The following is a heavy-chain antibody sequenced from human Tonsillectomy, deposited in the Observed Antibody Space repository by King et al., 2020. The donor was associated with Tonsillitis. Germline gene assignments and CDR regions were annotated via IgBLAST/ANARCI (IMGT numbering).Heavy chain of an antibody. CDR3: AKDFSRGL. V-gene: IGHV3-30*18. CDR2: ISYDGSNK. D-gene: IGHD3-22*01. Sequence: VQLVESGGGVVQPGRSLRLSCAASGFTFSSYGMHWVRQAPGKGLEWVAVISYDGSNKYYADSVTGRFTISRDNSKNTLYLQMNSLRAEDTGVYYCAKDFSRGLWGQGALVTVSS. J-gene: IGHJ4*02. CDR1: GFTFSSYG.